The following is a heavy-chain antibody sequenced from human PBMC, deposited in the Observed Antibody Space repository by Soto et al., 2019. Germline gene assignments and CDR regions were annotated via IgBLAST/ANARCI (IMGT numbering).Heavy chain of an antibody. D-gene: IGHD1-7*01. CDR3: ARDLFPITGTAICGY. J-gene: IGHJ4*02. CDR2: INAGNGNT. CDR1: GYTFTSYA. Sequence: ASVKVSCKASGYTFTSYAMHWVRQAPGQRLEWMGWINAGNGNTKYSQKFQGRVTITRDTSASTAYMELSSLRSEDTAVYYCARDLFPITGTAICGYWGQGTLVTVSS. V-gene: IGHV1-3*01.